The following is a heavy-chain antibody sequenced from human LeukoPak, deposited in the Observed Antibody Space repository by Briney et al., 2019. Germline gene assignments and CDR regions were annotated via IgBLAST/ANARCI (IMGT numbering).Heavy chain of an antibody. CDR1: GYTFVSHG. CDR2: INAGNGNA. Sequence: ASVKVSCKASGYTFVSHGAHWVRQAPGQRLEWMGWINAGNGNAKYSQKFQGRVTITRDTSASTAYMELSSLRSEDTAVYYCARAPGSGSYSVFDYWGQGTLVTVSS. V-gene: IGHV1-3*01. CDR3: ARAPGSGSYSVFDY. D-gene: IGHD1-26*01. J-gene: IGHJ4*02.